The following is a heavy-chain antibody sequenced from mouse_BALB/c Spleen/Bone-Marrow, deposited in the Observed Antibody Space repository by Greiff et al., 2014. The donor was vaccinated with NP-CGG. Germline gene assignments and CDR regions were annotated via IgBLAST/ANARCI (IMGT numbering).Heavy chain of an antibody. CDR3: ARHYGSSLYAMDY. CDR1: GFSLTSYG. Sequence: QVQLQQSGPGLVAPSQSLSITCTISGFSLTSYGVHWVRQPPGKGLEWLVVIWSDGSTTYNSALKSRLSISKDNSKSQVFLKMNSPQTDDTAMYYCARHYGSSLYAMDYWGQGTSVTVSS. V-gene: IGHV2-6-1*01. CDR2: IWSDGST. J-gene: IGHJ4*01. D-gene: IGHD1-1*01.